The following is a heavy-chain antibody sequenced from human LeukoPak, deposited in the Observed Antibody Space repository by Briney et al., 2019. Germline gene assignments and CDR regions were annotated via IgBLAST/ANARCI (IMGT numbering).Heavy chain of an antibody. J-gene: IGHJ4*02. CDR2: IYYSGST. D-gene: IGHD5-24*01. Sequence: SETLSLTCTVSGGSISSYYWSWIRQPPGKGLEWIGYIYYSGSTNYNPSLKSRVTISVDTSKNQFSLKLSSVTAADTAVYYCARLLGDGYNFNYFDYWGQGTLVTVSS. CDR1: GGSISSYY. V-gene: IGHV4-59*08. CDR3: ARLLGDGYNFNYFDY.